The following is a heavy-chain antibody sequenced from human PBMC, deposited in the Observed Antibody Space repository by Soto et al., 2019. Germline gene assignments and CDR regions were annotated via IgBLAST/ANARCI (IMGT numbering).Heavy chain of an antibody. CDR3: ASEEGYSYGSLDY. V-gene: IGHV3-53*01. CDR2: IYSGGST. J-gene: IGHJ4*02. D-gene: IGHD5-18*01. CDR1: GFTVSSNY. Sequence: GGSLRLSCAASGFTVSSNYMSWVRQAPGKGLEWVSVIYSGGSTYYADSVKGRFTISRDNSKNTLYLQMNSLRAEDTAVYYCASEEGYSYGSLDYWGQGTLVTVSS.